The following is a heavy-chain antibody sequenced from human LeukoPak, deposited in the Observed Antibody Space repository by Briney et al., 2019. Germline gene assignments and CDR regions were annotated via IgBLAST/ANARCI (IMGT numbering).Heavy chain of an antibody. J-gene: IGHJ4*02. Sequence: PGGSLRLSCAASGFTVSSNYMSWVRQAPGKGLEWVSVIYNAGSTYYADSVKGRFTISRDNSKNTLYLQMNSLRAEDTAVYYCARDQKLRWSLLGFDYWGQGTLVTVSS. V-gene: IGHV3-66*01. CDR2: IYNAGST. CDR3: ARDQKLRWSLLGFDY. CDR1: GFTVSSNY. D-gene: IGHD4-23*01.